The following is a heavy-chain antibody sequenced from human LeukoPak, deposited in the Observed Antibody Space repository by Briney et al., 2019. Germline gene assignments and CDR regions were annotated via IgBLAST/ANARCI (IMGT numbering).Heavy chain of an antibody. CDR3: ATGEVGATNFDY. CDR1: GYTLTELS. D-gene: IGHD1-26*01. CDR2: FDPEDGET. V-gene: IGHV1-24*01. Sequence: ASVKVSCKVSGYTLTELSMHWVRQAPGKGREWMGGFDPEDGETIYAQKFQGRVTMTEDTSTDTAYMELSSLRSEDTAVYYCATGEVGATNFDYWGQGTLVTVSS. J-gene: IGHJ4*02.